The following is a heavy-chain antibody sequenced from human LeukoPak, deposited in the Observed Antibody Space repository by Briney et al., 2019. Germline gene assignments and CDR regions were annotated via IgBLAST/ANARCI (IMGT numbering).Heavy chain of an antibody. Sequence: GGSLRLSCAASGFSFSTSWMHWVRQAPGKGLVWVARISSEGSTTTHADSVKGRFTISRDNAKNTLYLQMNSLRAEDTAVYYCAKDQLRYFDWLLFPTFDYWGQGTLVTVSS. J-gene: IGHJ4*02. CDR3: AKDQLRYFDWLLFPTFDY. CDR2: ISSEGSTT. CDR1: GFSFSTSW. D-gene: IGHD3-9*01. V-gene: IGHV3-74*03.